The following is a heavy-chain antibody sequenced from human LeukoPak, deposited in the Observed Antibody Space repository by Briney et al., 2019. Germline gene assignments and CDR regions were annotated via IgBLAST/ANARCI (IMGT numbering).Heavy chain of an antibody. CDR3: ARGGAFCSITTCHEFDH. Sequence: ASVKVSCKTSGYTFTGSYLHWVRQVPGQGLEWMGWTNPSTGGTKSAQQFEGRATMTRDTSNTTGYLELRSLRLDDTATYYCARGGAFCSITTCHEFDHWGQGTLVIVSS. CDR1: GYTFTGSY. CDR2: TNPSTGGT. D-gene: IGHD2-2*01. J-gene: IGHJ4*02. V-gene: IGHV1-2*02.